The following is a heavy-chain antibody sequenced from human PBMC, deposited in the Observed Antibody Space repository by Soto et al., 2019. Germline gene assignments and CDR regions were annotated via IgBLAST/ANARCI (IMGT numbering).Heavy chain of an antibody. D-gene: IGHD3-3*01. CDR3: ARDGARYDFWSGYGNYYYGMDV. Sequence: GGSLRLSCAAPGFTFSSYSMNWVRQAPGKGLEWVSYISSSSSTIYYADSVKGRFTISRDNAKNSLYLQMNSLRDEDTAMYYCARDGARYDFWSGYGNYYYGMDVWGQGTTVTVSS. J-gene: IGHJ6*02. CDR1: GFTFSSYS. CDR2: ISSSSSTI. V-gene: IGHV3-48*02.